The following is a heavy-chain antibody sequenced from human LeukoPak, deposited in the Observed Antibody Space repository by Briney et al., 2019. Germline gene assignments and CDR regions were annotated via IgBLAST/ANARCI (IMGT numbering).Heavy chain of an antibody. D-gene: IGHD3-22*01. CDR1: GFTFRSYE. Sequence: GGSLRLSCAASGFTFRSYEMNWVRQAPGKGLEWVSYITISGSTIYYADSVKGRFTISRDNAKNSLYLQMNSLRAEDTAVYYCARANYYDISGYDYWGQGTLVTVSS. CDR2: ITISGSTI. V-gene: IGHV3-48*03. J-gene: IGHJ4*02. CDR3: ARANYYDISGYDY.